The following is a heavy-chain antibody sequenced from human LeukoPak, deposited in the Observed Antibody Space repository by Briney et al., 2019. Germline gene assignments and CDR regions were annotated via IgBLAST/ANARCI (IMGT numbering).Heavy chain of an antibody. CDR3: ARGLYIQLWLPDY. V-gene: IGHV4-30-4*01. Sequence: SQTLSLTCTVSGGSISSGDYYWSWIRQPPGKGLEWIGYIYYSGSTYYNPSLKSRVTISVDTSKNQFSLKLSSATAADTAVYYCARGLYIQLWLPDYWGQGTLVTVSS. CDR1: GGSISSGDYY. D-gene: IGHD5-18*01. CDR2: IYYSGST. J-gene: IGHJ4*02.